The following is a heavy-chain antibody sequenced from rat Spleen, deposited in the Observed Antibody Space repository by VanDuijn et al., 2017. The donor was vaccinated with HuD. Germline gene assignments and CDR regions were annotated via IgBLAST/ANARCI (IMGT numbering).Heavy chain of an antibody. D-gene: IGHD1-9*01. V-gene: IGHV2-1*01. CDR3: TREGHTMDRATYWFAY. CDR1: GFSLISNS. CDR2: IRHDGNT. J-gene: IGHJ3*01. Sequence: QVQLKESGPGLVQPSQTLSLTCTVSGFSLISNSVHWVRQPPGKGLEWMGGIRHDGNTDYNSTLKSRLSINRDTSKSQVFLKMNSLQTDDTAIYFRTREGHTMDRATYWFAYWGQGTLVTVSS.